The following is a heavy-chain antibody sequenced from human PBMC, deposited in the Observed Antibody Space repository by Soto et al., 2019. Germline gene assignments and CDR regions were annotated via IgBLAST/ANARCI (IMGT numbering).Heavy chain of an antibody. D-gene: IGHD4-17*01. V-gene: IGHV4-59*01. J-gene: IGHJ4*02. CDR2: IYYSGST. CDR3: ARYSDWRGWPIDY. Sequence: QVQLQESGPGLVKPSETLSLTCTVSGGSISSYYWSWIRQPPGKGLEWIGYIYYSGSTNYNPSLKSRVTISVDTSKNQFSLKLSSVTAADTAVYYCARYSDWRGWPIDYWGQGTLVTVSS. CDR1: GGSISSYY.